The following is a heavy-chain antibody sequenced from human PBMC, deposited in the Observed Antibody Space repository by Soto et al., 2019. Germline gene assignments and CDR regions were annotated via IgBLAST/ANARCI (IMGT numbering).Heavy chain of an antibody. J-gene: IGHJ6*02. V-gene: IGHV5-51*01. CDR3: ARHXVSAYSSSSEYYYGMDV. D-gene: IGHD6-6*01. CDR1: GYSFTIYW. Sequence: GESLKISCKGSGYSFTIYWIGWVRQMPGKGLEWMGIIYPGDSDTRYSPSFQGQVTISADKSISTAYLQWSSLKASDTAMYYCARHXVSAYSSSSEYYYGMDVWGQGTTVTVSS. CDR2: IYPGDSDT.